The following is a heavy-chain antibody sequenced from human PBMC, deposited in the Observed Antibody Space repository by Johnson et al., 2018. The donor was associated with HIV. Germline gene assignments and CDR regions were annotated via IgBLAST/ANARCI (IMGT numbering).Heavy chain of an antibody. CDR3: ASGDELGDDAFDI. CDR2: LSWISGTI. Sequence: VQLVESGGGVVQPGRSLRLSCAASGFTFSSYAMHWVRQAPGKGLEWVSGLSWISGTIGYADSVKGRFTISRDNAKKSLYLQMDSLRAEDTALYYCASGDELGDDAFDIWGQGTLVTVSS. J-gene: IGHJ3*02. D-gene: IGHD7-27*01. CDR1: GFTFSSYA. V-gene: IGHV3-9*01.